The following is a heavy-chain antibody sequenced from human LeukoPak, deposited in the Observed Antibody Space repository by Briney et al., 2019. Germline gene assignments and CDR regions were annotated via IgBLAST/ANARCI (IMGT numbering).Heavy chain of an antibody. J-gene: IGHJ4*02. D-gene: IGHD2-21*02. Sequence: SETLPLTCAVYGGSFSGCYWSWIRQPPGKGLEWIGEINHSGSTNYNPSLKSRVTISVDTSKNQFSLKLSSVTAADTAVYYCARGGFYCGGDCYVDYWGQGTLVTVSS. CDR3: ARGGFYCGGDCYVDY. V-gene: IGHV4-34*01. CDR1: GGSFSGCY. CDR2: INHSGST.